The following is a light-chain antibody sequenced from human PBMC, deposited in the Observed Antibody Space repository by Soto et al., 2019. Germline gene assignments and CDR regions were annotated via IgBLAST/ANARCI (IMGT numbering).Light chain of an antibody. CDR3: QQLNAYPLT. Sequence: DIPLTQSPSLLSASVGDRVTITCRASQAISTYLAWYQQTSGKAPKLLISAASTLQRGVPSRFRGSGSGTQFTLTINSLQPEDFATYYCQQLNAYPLTFGGGTRVEIK. CDR2: AAS. CDR1: QAISTY. V-gene: IGKV1-9*01. J-gene: IGKJ4*01.